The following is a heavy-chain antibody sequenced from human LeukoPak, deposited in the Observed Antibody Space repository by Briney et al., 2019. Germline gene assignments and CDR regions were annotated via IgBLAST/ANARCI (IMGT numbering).Heavy chain of an antibody. CDR2: ISAYNGNT. J-gene: IGHJ4*02. D-gene: IGHD4-17*01. Sequence: ASVKGSCKTPGYTFTRYGISWVRQAPGQRLEWMGWISAYNGNTNYAQKRQGRVTMTTDTSTSTAYMELRSLRSDGTAVYDWARSYSMTTVSYYFDYWGQGNRVTVSS. CDR3: ARSYSMTTVSYYFDY. CDR1: GYTFTRYG. V-gene: IGHV1-18*01.